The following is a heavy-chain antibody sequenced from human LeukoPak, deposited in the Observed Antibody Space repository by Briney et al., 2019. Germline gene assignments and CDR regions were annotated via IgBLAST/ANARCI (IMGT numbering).Heavy chain of an antibody. Sequence: SSETLSLTCAVYGGSFSGYYWSWIRQPPGKGLEWIGEINHSGSTNYNPSHKSRVTISVDTSKNQFSLKLSSVTAADTAVYYCARGRREDYWGQGTLVTVSS. CDR3: ARGRREDY. V-gene: IGHV4-34*01. CDR2: INHSGST. J-gene: IGHJ4*02. CDR1: GGSFSGYY. D-gene: IGHD1-26*01.